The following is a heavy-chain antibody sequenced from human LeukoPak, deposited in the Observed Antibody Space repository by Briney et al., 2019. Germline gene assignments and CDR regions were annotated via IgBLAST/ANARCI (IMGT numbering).Heavy chain of an antibody. Sequence: SETLSLTCTVSSGSISSSRYYWGWIRQPPGKGLEWLGSLSGSTYYTPSLKSRVTISMDMSRNQFSLKLSSVTAADTAVYYCARLNEGRDYGDYRKDYWDQGTLVTVSS. V-gene: IGHV4-39*01. J-gene: IGHJ4*02. CDR1: SGSISSSRYY. D-gene: IGHD4-17*01. CDR2: LSGST. CDR3: ARLNEGRDYGDYRKDY.